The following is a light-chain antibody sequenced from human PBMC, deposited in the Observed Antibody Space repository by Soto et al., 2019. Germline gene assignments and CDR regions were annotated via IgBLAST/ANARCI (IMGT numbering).Light chain of an antibody. V-gene: IGKV3-15*01. J-gene: IGKJ1*01. CDR3: QQYNNWWT. Sequence: EILMTQSPATLSVSPGERATLSCRASQSVDSNLAWYQQKPGQAPRLLIYGASTRATGISARFSGSGSGTEFTLTISSLQSEDFGVYYCQQYNNWWTFGQGTTGDIK. CDR1: QSVDSN. CDR2: GAS.